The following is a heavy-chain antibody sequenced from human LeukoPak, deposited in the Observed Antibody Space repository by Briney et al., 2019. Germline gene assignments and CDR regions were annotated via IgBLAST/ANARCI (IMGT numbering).Heavy chain of an antibody. CDR2: IYYSGST. V-gene: IGHV4-59*01. CDR3: ARVSKYCSSTSCYSNWYFDL. CDR1: GGSISSYY. D-gene: IGHD2-2*01. J-gene: IGHJ2*01. Sequence: SETLSLTCTVSGGSISSYYWSWIRQPPGKGLERIGYIYYSGSTNYNPSLKSRVTISVDTSKNQFSLKLSSVTAADTAVYYCARVSKYCSSTSCYSNWYFDLWGRGTLVTVSS.